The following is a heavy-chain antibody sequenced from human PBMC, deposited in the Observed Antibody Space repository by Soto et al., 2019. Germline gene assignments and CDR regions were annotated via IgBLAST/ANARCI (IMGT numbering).Heavy chain of an antibody. CDR2: ISSSSSYI. Sequence: EVQLVESGGGLVKPGGSLRLSCAASGFTFSSYSMNWVRQAPGKGLEWVSSISSSSSYIYYADSVKGRFTISRDNAKNSLYLQMNSPRAEDTAVYYCARGYYYDSSGIYYFDYWGQGTLVTVSS. CDR3: ARGYYYDSSGIYYFDY. J-gene: IGHJ4*02. V-gene: IGHV3-21*01. D-gene: IGHD3-22*01. CDR1: GFTFSSYS.